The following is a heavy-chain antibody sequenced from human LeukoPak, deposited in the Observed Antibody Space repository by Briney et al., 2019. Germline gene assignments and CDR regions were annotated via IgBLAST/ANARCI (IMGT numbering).Heavy chain of an antibody. CDR1: GFTFDDYA. D-gene: IGHD3-3*01. V-gene: IGHV3-20*04. CDR3: ARSDLSYYYYMDV. CDR2: INWNGAST. Sequence: PGGSLRLSCAASGFTFDDYAMTWVRQAPGKGLEWVSSINWNGASTGYADSVKGRFTISRDNAKNSLYLQMNSLRAEDTALYYCARSDLSYYYYMDVWGKGTTVTVSS. J-gene: IGHJ6*03.